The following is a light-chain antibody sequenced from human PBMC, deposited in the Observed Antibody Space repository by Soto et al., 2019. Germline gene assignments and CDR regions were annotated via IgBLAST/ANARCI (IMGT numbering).Light chain of an antibody. CDR3: QHDNTFPWT. CDR2: DAS. CDR1: PNINSW. V-gene: IGKV1-5*01. J-gene: IGKJ1*01. Sequence: DIQMTQSPSTLSASVGDRVTITCRASPNINSWLAWYQHKPGKAPKVLIYDASSLESGVPSSFSGSGSGTEFTLTISSLQPDDFATYYCQHDNTFPWTFGQGTKVEI.